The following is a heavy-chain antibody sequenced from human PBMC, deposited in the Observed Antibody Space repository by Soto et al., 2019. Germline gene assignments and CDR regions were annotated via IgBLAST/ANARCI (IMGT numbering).Heavy chain of an antibody. V-gene: IGHV4-34*01. J-gene: IGHJ4*02. D-gene: IGHD4-4*01. CDR3: ATFVGATTVTRGSPRDY. CDR2: INPSGSI. CDR1: GGSFSGYH. Sequence: VQLQQWGAGLLKPSETLSLTCAVYGGSFSGYHWSWFRQPPGKGLEWIGEINPSGSINYNPSLKSRVTISVDTSKNQFSLNLSSVTAADTAVYYCATFVGATTVTRGSPRDYWGQGTRVTVSS.